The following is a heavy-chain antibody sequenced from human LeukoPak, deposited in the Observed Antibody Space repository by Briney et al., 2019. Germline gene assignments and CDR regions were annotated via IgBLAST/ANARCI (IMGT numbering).Heavy chain of an antibody. Sequence: GGSLRLSCAASGFTFSSYAMSWVRHARGKGLEWVLSLSGSGGSTYYADSVKGRFTISRDNSKNTLYLQMNSLRAEDTAVYYCAKTPVATIRYFDYWGQGTLVTVSS. CDR3: AKTPVATIRYFDY. CDR1: GFTFSSYA. D-gene: IGHD5-12*01. J-gene: IGHJ4*02. V-gene: IGHV3-23*01. CDR2: LSGSGGST.